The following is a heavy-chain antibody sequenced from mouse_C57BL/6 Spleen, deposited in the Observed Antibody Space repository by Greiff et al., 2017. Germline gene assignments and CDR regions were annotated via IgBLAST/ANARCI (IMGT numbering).Heavy chain of an antibody. V-gene: IGHV5-17*01. CDR2: ISSGSSTI. CDR3: ARDGYDGYSAWFAY. J-gene: IGHJ3*01. CDR1: GFTFSDYG. Sequence: EVQLVESGGGLVKPGGSLKLSCAASGFTFSDYGMHWVRQAPEKGLEWVAYISSGSSTIYYADTVKGRFTISRDNAKNTLFLQMTSLRSEDTAMYYCARDGYDGYSAWFAYWGQGTLVTVSA. D-gene: IGHD2-3*01.